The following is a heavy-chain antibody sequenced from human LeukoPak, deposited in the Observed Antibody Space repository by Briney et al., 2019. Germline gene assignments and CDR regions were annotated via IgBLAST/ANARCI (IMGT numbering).Heavy chain of an antibody. V-gene: IGHV6-1*01. CDR1: GDSVSSNSAA. CDR3: ARDLQLTAAVSSPPFDY. J-gene: IGHJ4*02. D-gene: IGHD6-25*01. Sequence: SQTLSLTCAISGDSVSSNSAAWNWIRQSPSRGFEWLGRTYYRSKWYSDYAVSVRSRIAINPDTSKNQFSLQLNSVTPENTAVYYCARDLQLTAAVSSPPFDYWGQGTLVTVSS. CDR2: TYYRSKWYS.